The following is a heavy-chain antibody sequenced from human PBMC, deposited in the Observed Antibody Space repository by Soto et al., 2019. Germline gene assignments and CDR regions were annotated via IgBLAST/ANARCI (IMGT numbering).Heavy chain of an antibody. CDR1: GLTISNAW. J-gene: IGHJ6*02. CDR3: TTGSVEGV. CDR2: IKTNTEGGTT. Sequence: EVHRVESGGGFIYPGGSLRLSCAASGLTISNAWMNWVRQAPGKGLEWVGRIKTNTEGGTTDYAAAVKGRFTVSRDDSKNTLYLQMNSLKTEDTAVYYCTTGSVEGVWGQGTTVTVSS. V-gene: IGHV3-15*07. D-gene: IGHD2-15*01.